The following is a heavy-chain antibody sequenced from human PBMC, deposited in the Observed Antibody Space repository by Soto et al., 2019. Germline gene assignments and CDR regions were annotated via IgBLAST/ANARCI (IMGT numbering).Heavy chain of an antibody. CDR3: GRGGYRHYSAYYYYALDV. CDR2: TRDKPNSYTT. D-gene: IGHD4-4*01. J-gene: IGHJ6*02. CDR1: GFTLSDYY. V-gene: IGHV3-72*01. Sequence: GGSLRLSCVASGFTLSDYYVDWVRQAPGKGLEWVGRTRDKPNSYTTEYAASVEGRFTISRDDSKNSLYLQLNSLNTEDTAVYYCGRGGYRHYSAYYYYALDVWGQGTTVTVPS.